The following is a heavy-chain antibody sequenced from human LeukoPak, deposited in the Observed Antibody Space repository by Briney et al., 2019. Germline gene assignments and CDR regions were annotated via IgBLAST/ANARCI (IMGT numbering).Heavy chain of an antibody. J-gene: IGHJ6*02. D-gene: IGHD3-10*01. CDR1: GFMFRAYG. CDR3: ARVDRVREGTGMDV. V-gene: IGHV3-30*03. CDR2: TSFDGGNT. Sequence: GGSLRLSCAASGFMFRAYGMHWVRQAPGKGLEWLAVTSFDGGNTYYAASVKGRFTISRDNSNNTLDLQMNSLRAEDTAVYYCARVDRVREGTGMDVWGQGTTVTVSS.